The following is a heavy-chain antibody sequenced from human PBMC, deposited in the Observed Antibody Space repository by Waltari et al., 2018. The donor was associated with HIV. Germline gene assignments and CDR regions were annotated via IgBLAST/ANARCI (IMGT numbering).Heavy chain of an antibody. V-gene: IGHV4-39*07. J-gene: IGHJ6*02. D-gene: IGHD3-10*01. CDR3: ARERGGYYGSGTYPGGAMNV. CDR1: GGSIRTNNYY. CDR2: IHYDGST. Sequence: QLHLLESGPGLVKPSETLSLTCSVSGGSIRTNNYYWAWIRQSPGKGLERIGTIHYDGSTYYNPSRESRVTISVATAKCQFSLRLTSVTAADTAVYFCARERGGYYGSGTYPGGAMNVWGQGTTVIVSS.